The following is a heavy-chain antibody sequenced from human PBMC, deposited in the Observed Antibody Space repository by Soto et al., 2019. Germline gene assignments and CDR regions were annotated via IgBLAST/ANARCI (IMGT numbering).Heavy chain of an antibody. V-gene: IGHV1-69*12. D-gene: IGHD6-19*01. J-gene: IGHJ2*01. CDR2: IIPIFGRA. CDR3: AQTLGLAVAGPGRFDL. Sequence: QVQLVQSGAEVKKPGSSVKVSCKASGGTFSSYAISWVRQAPGQGLEWMGGIIPIFGRANYAQKFQGRVTITAAASMSTAYMELSSLRSEDTAVYYCAQTLGLAVAGPGRFDLWGRGTLVTVSS. CDR1: GGTFSSYA.